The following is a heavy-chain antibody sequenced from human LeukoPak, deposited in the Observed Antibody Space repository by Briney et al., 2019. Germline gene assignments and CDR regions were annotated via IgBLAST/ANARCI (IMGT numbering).Heavy chain of an antibody. CDR3: AKFGSIAARLTCFDY. D-gene: IGHD6-6*01. Sequence: PGGSLRLSCAASGFTFSSYAMSWVRQAPGKGLEWDSAISGSGGSTYYADSVKGRFTISRDNSKNTLYLQMNSLRAEDTAVYYCAKFGSIAARLTCFDYWGQGTLVTVSS. CDR2: ISGSGGST. CDR1: GFTFSSYA. V-gene: IGHV3-23*01. J-gene: IGHJ4*02.